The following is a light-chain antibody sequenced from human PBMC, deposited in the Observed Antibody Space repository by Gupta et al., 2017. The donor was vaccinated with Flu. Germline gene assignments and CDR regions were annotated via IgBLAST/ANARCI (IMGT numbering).Light chain of an antibody. J-gene: IGLJ3*02. CDR2: DDN. V-gene: IGLV2-8*01. CDR1: SSDVGGDNY. CDR3: SSYDGSNDCAV. Sequence: SSDVGGDNYFAGYQQHPGKAPNRLMYDDNNRPSGVLDRFSCATSGNTAALTVSGLQAEDEADYYCSSYDGSNDCAVFGGGTTLTVL.